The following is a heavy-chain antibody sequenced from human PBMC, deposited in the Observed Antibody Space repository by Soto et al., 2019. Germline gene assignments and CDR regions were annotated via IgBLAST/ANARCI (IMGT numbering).Heavy chain of an antibody. CDR1: GLTVSTNY. J-gene: IGHJ4*02. V-gene: IGHV3-53*01. CDR2: IYSGGNT. CDR3: AREYESNGLAMDH. Sequence: AGGSLRLSFVASGLTVSTNYMSWVRQAPGKGLEWVSVIYSGGNTHYADSVKGRFTISRDNSKNTLYLQMNSLRAEDTAVYYCAREYESNGLAMDHWGQGTLVTVSS. D-gene: IGHD3-22*01.